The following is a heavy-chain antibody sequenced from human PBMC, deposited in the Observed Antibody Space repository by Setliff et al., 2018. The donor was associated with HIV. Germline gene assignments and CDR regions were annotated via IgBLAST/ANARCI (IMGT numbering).Heavy chain of an antibody. CDR2: IYYSGST. Sequence: PSETLSLTCTASGGSISSYYWSWIRQPPGKGLEWIGYIYYSGSTNYNPSLKSRVTISVDTSKNQFSLKLSSVTAADTAVYYCARDRSSGRGYYYYYYMDVWGKGTTVTVSS. J-gene: IGHJ6*03. CDR3: ARDRSSGRGYYYYYYMDV. V-gene: IGHV4-59*01. D-gene: IGHD6-19*01. CDR1: GGSISSYY.